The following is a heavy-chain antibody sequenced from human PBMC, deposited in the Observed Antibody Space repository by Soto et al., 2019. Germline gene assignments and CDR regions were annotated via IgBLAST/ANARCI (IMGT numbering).Heavy chain of an antibody. J-gene: IGHJ4*02. Sequence: QVTLKESGPTLVKPTQTLTLTCTFSGFSLSTSGVGVVWIRQPPGKALEWLALIYWDDDKRYSPSLKSRLTITKDTSKNQVVLTMTNMDPVDTATYYCAHRRRGAAAGTFDYWGQGTLVTVSS. D-gene: IGHD6-13*01. CDR3: AHRRRGAAAGTFDY. V-gene: IGHV2-5*02. CDR1: GFSLSTSGVG. CDR2: IYWDDDK.